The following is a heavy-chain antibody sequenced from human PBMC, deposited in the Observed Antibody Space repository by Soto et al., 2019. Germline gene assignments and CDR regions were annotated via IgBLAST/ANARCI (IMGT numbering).Heavy chain of an antibody. CDR1: GDSVSSNSAA. V-gene: IGHV6-1*01. D-gene: IGHD6-13*01. CDR2: TYYRSKWYN. CDR3: ARVEAEAGHYYYYGMDV. J-gene: IGHJ6*02. Sequence: SQTLSLTCAISGDSVSSNSAACNWIRQSPSRGLEWLGRTYYRSKWYNDYAVSVKSRITINPDTSKNQFSLQLNSVTPEDTAVYYCARVEAEAGHYYYYGMDVWGQGTTVTVSS.